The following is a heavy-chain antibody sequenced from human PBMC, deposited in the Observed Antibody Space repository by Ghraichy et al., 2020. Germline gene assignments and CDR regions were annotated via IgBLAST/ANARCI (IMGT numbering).Heavy chain of an antibody. CDR3: AKYCTTTSCQNRYGMDV. V-gene: IGHV3-23*01. D-gene: IGHD2-2*01. J-gene: IGHJ6*02. Sequence: GGSLRLSCAASGFTFSSYAMSWARQAPGKGLEWVSAISDTGGSTYYADSVKGRFTISRDNSKNTVYLQMNSLRAEDTAIYYCAKYCTTTSCQNRYGMDVWGQGTTVTVSS. CDR2: ISDTGGST. CDR1: GFTFSSYA.